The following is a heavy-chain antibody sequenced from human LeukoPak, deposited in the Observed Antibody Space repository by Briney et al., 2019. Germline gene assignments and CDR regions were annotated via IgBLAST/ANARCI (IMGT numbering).Heavy chain of an antibody. CDR3: ARLVGSSWYREVLRGRDY. CDR2: INHSGST. D-gene: IGHD6-13*01. CDR1: GGSFSGYY. J-gene: IGHJ4*02. Sequence: PSETLSLTCAVYGGSFSGYYWSWIRQPPGKGLEWIGEINHSGSTNYNPSLKSRVTISVDTSKNQFSLKLTSVTAADTAVYYCARLVGSSWYREVLRGRDYWGQGTLVTVSS. V-gene: IGHV4-34*01.